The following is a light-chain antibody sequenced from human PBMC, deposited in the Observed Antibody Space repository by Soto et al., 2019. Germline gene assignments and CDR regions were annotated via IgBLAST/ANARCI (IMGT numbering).Light chain of an antibody. Sequence: DIQMTQSPSSLSASVGNRVTITCRSSQSISTYLNWYQQKPGKAPKLLIYAASSLQSGVPSRFSGSGSGTLFTLTISSLQPEDFATYYCQQTSSTPGTFGQGTRLESK. CDR3: QQTSSTPGT. CDR2: AAS. CDR1: QSISTY. J-gene: IGKJ5*01. V-gene: IGKV1-39*01.